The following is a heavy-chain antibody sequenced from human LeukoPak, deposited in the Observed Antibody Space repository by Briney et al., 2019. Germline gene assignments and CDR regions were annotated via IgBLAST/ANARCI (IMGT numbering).Heavy chain of an antibody. D-gene: IGHD3-22*01. CDR2: INPNSGGT. CDR3: AGLGYSDSFCYWN. J-gene: IGHJ4*02. Sequence: VASVKVSCKASGYTFTGYYMHCVRQAPGQGLEWMGWINPNSGGTNYAQKFQGRVTMTRDTSISTAYMELSRLRSDDTAVYYCAGLGYSDSFCYWNWGQGTLVTVSS. CDR1: GYTFTGYY. V-gene: IGHV1-2*02.